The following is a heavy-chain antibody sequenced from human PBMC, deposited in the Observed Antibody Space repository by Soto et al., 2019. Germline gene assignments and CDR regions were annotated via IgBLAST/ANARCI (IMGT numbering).Heavy chain of an antibody. D-gene: IGHD4-17*01. J-gene: IGHJ6*02. CDR3: ARQNSNYGDYGYGMEV. V-gene: IGHV5-51*01. CDR2: IYPGDSDT. CDR1: GYSFTSYW. Sequence: GESLKISCKGSGYSFTSYWIGWVRQMPGKGLEWMGIIYPGDSDTRYSPSFQGQVTISADKSISTAYLQWSSLKASDTAMYYCARQNSNYGDYGYGMEVWGQGTTVTVSS.